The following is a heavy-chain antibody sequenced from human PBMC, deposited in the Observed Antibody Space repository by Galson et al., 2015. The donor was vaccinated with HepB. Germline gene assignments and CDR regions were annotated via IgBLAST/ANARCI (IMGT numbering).Heavy chain of an antibody. CDR2: INSDGSST. D-gene: IGHD7-27*01. CDR1: GFTNYW. J-gene: IGHJ3*02. Sequence: SLRLPCAASGFTNYWMHWVRQAPGRGLVWVSRINSDGSSTSYADSVKGRFTISRDNAKNTLYLQMNSLRDEDTAVHYCAREGRRTGEVTKAFDMWVQGTMVTVSS. CDR3: AREGRRTGEVTKAFDM. V-gene: IGHV3-74*01.